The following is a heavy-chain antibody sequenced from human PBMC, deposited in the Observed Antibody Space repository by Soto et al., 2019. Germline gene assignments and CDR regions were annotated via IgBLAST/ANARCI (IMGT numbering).Heavy chain of an antibody. Sequence: QLQLQESGPGLVKPSETLSLTCTVSGGSISSSSYYWGWIRQPPGKGLEWIGSIYYSGSTYYNPSLNIRVTISVDTSKNHFSLKLSSGTAADTAVYYCASLPGEQWLAGYAEFDYWGQGTLVTVSS. CDR1: GGSISSSSYY. J-gene: IGHJ4*02. V-gene: IGHV4-39*01. CDR3: ASLPGEQWLAGYAEFDY. D-gene: IGHD6-19*01. CDR2: IYYSGST.